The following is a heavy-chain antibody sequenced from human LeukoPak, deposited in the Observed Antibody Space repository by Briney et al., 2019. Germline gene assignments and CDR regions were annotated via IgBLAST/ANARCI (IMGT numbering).Heavy chain of an antibody. CDR3: AREFSGTSIAARVFDS. V-gene: IGHV4-39*07. D-gene: IGHD6-6*01. J-gene: IGHJ4*02. CDR1: GGSISSSSYY. CDR2: IYYSGST. Sequence: SETLSLTCTVSGGSISSSSYYWGWIRQPPGKGLEWIGSIYYSGSTYYNPSLKSRVTISVDTSKNQSSLKLSSVTAADTAIYYCAREFSGTSIAARVFDSWGQGTLVTVSS.